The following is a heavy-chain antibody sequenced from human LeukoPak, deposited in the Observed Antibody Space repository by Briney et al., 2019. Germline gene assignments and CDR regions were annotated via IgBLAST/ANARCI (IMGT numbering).Heavy chain of an antibody. Sequence: GGPLKHSCAPSGINLSEYSMNWVRQAPGKGMGRVSSISSSSSYVSYADSVEGRFTISRDNAKNSLYLQMNSLRAEDTAVYYCAREYAGGSWSPMFSWGQGTLVTVSS. CDR3: AREYAGGSWSPMFS. D-gene: IGHD6-13*01. J-gene: IGHJ5*02. V-gene: IGHV3-21*01. CDR1: GINLSEYS. CDR2: ISSSSSYV.